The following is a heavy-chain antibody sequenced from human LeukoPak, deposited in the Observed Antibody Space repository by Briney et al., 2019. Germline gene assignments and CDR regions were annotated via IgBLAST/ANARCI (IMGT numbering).Heavy chain of an antibody. V-gene: IGHV3-23*01. CDR1: GFKFSSYA. D-gene: IGHD4-17*01. Sequence: GGSLRLSCAASGFKFSSYAMSWVRQAPGKGLEWVSSINTYYADSVKGRFTISRDNSKNALFLQLNSLRAEDTAVYFCSKDFTVTTVGYFHYWGQGTLVTVTS. CDR3: SKDFTVTTVGYFHY. CDR2: INT. J-gene: IGHJ1*01.